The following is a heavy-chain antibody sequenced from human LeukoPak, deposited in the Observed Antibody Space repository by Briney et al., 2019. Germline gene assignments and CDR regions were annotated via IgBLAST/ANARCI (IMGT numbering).Heavy chain of an antibody. D-gene: IGHD3-3*01. Sequence: SVKVSCKASGGTLNTYAINWVRQAPGQGLEWMGWIIPVFGQEKYAQKFQGRVTINADESASTVYMELRSLRSEDTAVYYCAKGDSSWGQGTLVTVS. J-gene: IGHJ5*02. CDR3: AKGDSS. V-gene: IGHV1-69*13. CDR1: GGTLNTYA. CDR2: IIPVFGQE.